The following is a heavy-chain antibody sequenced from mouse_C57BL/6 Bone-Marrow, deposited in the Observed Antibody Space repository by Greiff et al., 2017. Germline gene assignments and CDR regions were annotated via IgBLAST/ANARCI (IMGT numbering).Heavy chain of an antibody. J-gene: IGHJ3*01. CDR2: INPNNGGT. D-gene: IGHD2-14*01. CDR3: ARGVLPPFAY. V-gene: IGHV1-26*01. CDR1: GYTFTDYY. Sequence: EVQLQQSGPELVKPGASVKISCKASGYTFTDYYMTWVKQSPGKSLEWIGDINPNNGGTSYHQKFKGKATLTVDKSSSTAYMELRSLTSEDSAVYYCARGVLPPFAYWGQGTLVTVSA.